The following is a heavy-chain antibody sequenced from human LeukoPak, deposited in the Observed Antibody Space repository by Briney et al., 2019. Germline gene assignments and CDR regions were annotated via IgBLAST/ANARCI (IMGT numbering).Heavy chain of an antibody. D-gene: IGHD4-11*01. CDR2: INAGNGNT. CDR3: AREDSSALFDY. V-gene: IGHV1-3*01. Sequence: ASVKVSCKASGYTFTSYAMHWVRQAPGRRLEWMGWINAGNGNTKYSQKFQGRVTITRDTSASTAYMELSSLRSEDTAVYYCAREDSSALFDYWGQGTLVTVSS. CDR1: GYTFTSYA. J-gene: IGHJ4*02.